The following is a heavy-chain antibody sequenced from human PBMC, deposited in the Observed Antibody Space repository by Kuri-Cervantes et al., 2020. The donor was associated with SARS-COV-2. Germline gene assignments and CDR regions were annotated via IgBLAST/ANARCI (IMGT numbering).Heavy chain of an antibody. J-gene: IGHJ5*02. V-gene: IGHV1-2*02. CDR2: INPNSGGT. CDR3: ARDPTGYCRGGSCYLDSWFDP. CDR1: GYTFTGYY. Sequence: ASVKVSCKASGYTFTGYYMHWVRQAPGQGLEWMGWINPNSGGTNYAQKFQGRVTMTRDTSISTAYMELSRLRSDDTAVYYCARDPTGYCRGGSCYLDSWFDPWGQGTLVTVSS. D-gene: IGHD2-15*01.